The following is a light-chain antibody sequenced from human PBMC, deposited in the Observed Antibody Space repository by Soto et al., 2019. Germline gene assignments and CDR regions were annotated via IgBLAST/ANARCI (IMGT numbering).Light chain of an antibody. CDR1: QSVSSNY. J-gene: IGKJ1*01. CDR3: QQYGSSHTWT. V-gene: IGKV3-20*01. CDR2: GAS. Sequence: VLTQSPGTLSWSPGERATLSCMATQSVSSNYLSCYQQKPGQAHRLLSYGASTRATGIPERFSGSGSGTAFTLTISRLEPADSAVYYGQQYGSSHTWTFGQGTQVDIK.